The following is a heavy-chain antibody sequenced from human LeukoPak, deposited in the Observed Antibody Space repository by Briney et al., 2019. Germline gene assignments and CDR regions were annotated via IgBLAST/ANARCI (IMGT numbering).Heavy chain of an antibody. Sequence: PGRSLRLSCATSGFTFSSYGMHWVRQAPGKGLEWVAVIWYDGSNKYYADSVKGRFTISRDNSKNTLYLQMNSLRAEDTAVYYCARDRLYYYDSSDAFDIWGQGTMVTVSS. D-gene: IGHD3-22*01. CDR3: ARDRLYYYDSSDAFDI. CDR1: GFTFSSYG. CDR2: IWYDGSNK. V-gene: IGHV3-33*01. J-gene: IGHJ3*02.